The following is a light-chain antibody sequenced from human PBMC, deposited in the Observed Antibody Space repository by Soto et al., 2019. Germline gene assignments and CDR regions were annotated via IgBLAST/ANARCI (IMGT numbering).Light chain of an antibody. CDR3: QQYHNWPPIP. J-gene: IGKJ5*01. CDR1: QSVSSSY. V-gene: IGKV3-15*01. CDR2: GAS. Sequence: EIVLTRSPGTLSLSPGEIAAFSCMAIQSVSSSYLAWYQQKPGQAPRLLIYGASTRATGVPARFSGWGSGTEFTLTISSLQSEDFAVYYCQQYHNWPPIPFGQGTRLEIK.